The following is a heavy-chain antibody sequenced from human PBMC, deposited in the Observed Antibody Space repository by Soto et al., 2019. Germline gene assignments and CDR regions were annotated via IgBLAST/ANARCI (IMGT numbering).Heavy chain of an antibody. CDR3: AGSLIGYYYDSSGSNWFDP. J-gene: IGHJ5*02. CDR2: IYWDDDK. Sequence: HITLKESGPTLVKPTQTLTLTCTFSGFSLSTSGVGVGWFRQPPGKALEGLALIYWDDDKRYSPSMKSRLTITKDPSKNQVVLTMTNMDPVDTATYYCAGSLIGYYYDSSGSNWFDPWGQGTLVTVSS. CDR1: GFSLSTSGVG. D-gene: IGHD3-22*01. V-gene: IGHV2-5*02.